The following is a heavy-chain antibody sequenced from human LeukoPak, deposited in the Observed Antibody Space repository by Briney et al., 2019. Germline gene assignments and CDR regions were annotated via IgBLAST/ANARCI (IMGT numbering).Heavy chain of an antibody. CDR2: ISGSGGST. J-gene: IGHJ4*02. CDR3: AKGYYSSGWYYFDY. CDR1: GFTFSSYA. V-gene: IGHV3-23*01. Sequence: PGGSLRLSCAASGFTFSSYAMHWVRQAPGKGLEWVSAISGSGGSTYYADSVKGRFTISRDNSKNTLYLQMNSLRAEDTAVYYCAKGYYSSGWYYFDYWGQGTLVTVSS. D-gene: IGHD6-19*01.